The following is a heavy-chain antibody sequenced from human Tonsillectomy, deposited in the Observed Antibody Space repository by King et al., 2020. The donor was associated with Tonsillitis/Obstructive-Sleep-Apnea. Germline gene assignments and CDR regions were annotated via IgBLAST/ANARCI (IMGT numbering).Heavy chain of an antibody. CDR1: GYTFTDHY. CDR2: INPYSDDT. J-gene: IGHJ6*02. D-gene: IGHD3-10*01. V-gene: IGHV1-2*02. CDR3: ARDRDYYASGRYFYGMDV. Sequence: MQLVQSGAEVKKPGASVKVSCKASGYTFTDHYIHWGRQAPGQGLEWMGWINPYSDDTHYAQKFQGRVTMTRNTSIRTVYMELSRLRSDDTAVYYCARDRDYYASGRYFYGMDVWGQGTTVTVSS.